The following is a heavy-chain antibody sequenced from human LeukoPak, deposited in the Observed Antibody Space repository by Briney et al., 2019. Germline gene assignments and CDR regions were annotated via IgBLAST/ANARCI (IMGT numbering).Heavy chain of an antibody. J-gene: IGHJ4*02. CDR3: ARHGSDPTSGIYCFDS. D-gene: IGHD3-10*01. Sequence: GESLKISCKGSGYSFTSYWIGWVRQTPGEGLEWMGIIYPGDSDTRYSPSFQGQVTISADKSISTAYLQWSSLKASDTAMYYCARHGSDPTSGIYCFDSWGQGTLVTVSS. CDR2: IYPGDSDT. V-gene: IGHV5-51*01. CDR1: GYSFTSYW.